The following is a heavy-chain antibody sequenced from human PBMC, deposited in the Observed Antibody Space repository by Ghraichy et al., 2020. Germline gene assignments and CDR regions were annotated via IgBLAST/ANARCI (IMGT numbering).Heavy chain of an antibody. CDR3: ARVSGSYYFFAFDI. CDR1: GFTFSSYE. CDR2: ISSSGSTI. J-gene: IGHJ3*02. D-gene: IGHD1-26*01. V-gene: IGHV3-48*03. Sequence: GESLNISCAASGFTFSSYEMNWVRQAPGKGLEWVSYISSSGSTIYYADSVKGRFTISRDNAKNSLYLQMNSLRAEDTAVYYCARVSGSYYFFAFDIWGQETMVTVSS.